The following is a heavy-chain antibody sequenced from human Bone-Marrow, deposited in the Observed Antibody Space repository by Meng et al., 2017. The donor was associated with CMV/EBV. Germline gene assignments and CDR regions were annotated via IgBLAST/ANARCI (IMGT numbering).Heavy chain of an antibody. CDR1: GFTFSSFS. CDR3: VSEQLDYYYGMDV. V-gene: IGHV3-21*01. Sequence: GGSLRLSCAASGFTFSSFSMNWVRQAPGKGLEWLSSISSSQKYKHYADSVRGRFTISRDNAKNSLYLQMNSLRAEDTAVYYCVSEQLDYYYGMDVWGQGTTVTVSS. D-gene: IGHD6-6*01. CDR2: ISSSQKYK. J-gene: IGHJ6*02.